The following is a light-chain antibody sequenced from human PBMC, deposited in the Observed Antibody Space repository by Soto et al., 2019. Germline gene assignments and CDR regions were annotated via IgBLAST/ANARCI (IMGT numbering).Light chain of an antibody. CDR2: AAS. V-gene: IGKV1-39*01. CDR3: QQSYSTPVT. J-gene: IGKJ1*01. Sequence: DIQMTQSPSSLSASVGDRVTITYRASQSISSYLNWYQQKPGKAPKLLIYAASSSQSGVPSRFSGSGSGTDFTLTISSLQPEDFATYYCQQSYSTPVTFGQGTKVDIK. CDR1: QSISSY.